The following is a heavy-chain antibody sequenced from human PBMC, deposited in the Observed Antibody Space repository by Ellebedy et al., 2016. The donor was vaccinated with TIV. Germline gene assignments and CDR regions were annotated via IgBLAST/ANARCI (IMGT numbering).Heavy chain of an antibody. J-gene: IGHJ6*02. V-gene: IGHV2-5*01. D-gene: IGHD3-10*01. CDR1: GFSLSTSGVG. CDR2: IYWNDDK. CDR3: AHSTIPFGELWYYYYGMDV. Sequence: SGPTLVXPTQTLTLTCTFSGFSLSTSGVGVGWIRQPPGKALEWLALIYWNDDKRYSPSLKSRLTITKDTSKNQVVLTMTNMDPVDTATYYCAHSTIPFGELWYYYYGMDVWGQGTTVTVSS.